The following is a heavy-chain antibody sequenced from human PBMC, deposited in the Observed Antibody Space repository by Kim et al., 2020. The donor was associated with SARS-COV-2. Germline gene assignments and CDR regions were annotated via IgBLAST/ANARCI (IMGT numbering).Heavy chain of an antibody. CDR3: TRTGGLTSGYSGY. CDR2: ISAYNAKR. D-gene: IGHD3-22*01. J-gene: IGHJ4*02. V-gene: IGHV1-18*01. CDR1: GYTFNSFG. Sequence: ASVKVSCKASGYTFNSFGITWVRQAPEQGLEWMGWISAYNAKRNYAQKFQDRVTMTTDTSTSTVYMELRSLRLDDTAVYYCTRTGGLTSGYSGYWGQGTLVTVSS.